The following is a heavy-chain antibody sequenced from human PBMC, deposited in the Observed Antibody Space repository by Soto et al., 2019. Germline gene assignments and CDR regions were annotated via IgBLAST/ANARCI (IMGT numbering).Heavy chain of an antibody. V-gene: IGHV1-69*02. J-gene: IGHJ6*02. Sequence: QVQLVQSGAEVKKPGSSVKVSCKASGGTFSSYTISWVRQAPGQGLEWMGRIIPILGIANYAQKFQGRVTITADKSTSRGYMELSSLRSEDTAVYYCAGGGCCSSTSCYGGDYGMGVWGQGTTVTVSS. CDR1: GGTFSSYT. CDR2: IIPILGIA. D-gene: IGHD2-2*01. CDR3: AGGGCCSSTSCYGGDYGMGV.